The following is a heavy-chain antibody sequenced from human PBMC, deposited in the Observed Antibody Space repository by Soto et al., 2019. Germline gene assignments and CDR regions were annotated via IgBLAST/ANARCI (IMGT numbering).Heavy chain of an antibody. Sequence: SETLSLTCTVSGGSISSSSYYWGWIRQPPGKGLEWIGSSYYSGNTYDNPSLKSRVTISVDTAKNQFSLKLSSVTAADTAVYYCARHSSSWPIFDYWGQGTLVTVS. D-gene: IGHD6-13*01. J-gene: IGHJ4*02. V-gene: IGHV4-39*01. CDR2: SYYSGNT. CDR3: ARHSSSWPIFDY. CDR1: GGSISSSSYY.